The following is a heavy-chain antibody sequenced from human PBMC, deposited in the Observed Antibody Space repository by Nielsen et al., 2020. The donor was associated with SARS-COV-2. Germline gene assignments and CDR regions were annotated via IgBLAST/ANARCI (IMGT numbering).Heavy chain of an antibody. Sequence: WIRQPPGKGLEWIGYIYYSGSTYYNPSLKSRVTISVDTSKNQFSLKLSSVTAADTAVYYCARVGTPRTIAFDIWGQGTMVTVSS. D-gene: IGHD1/OR15-1a*01. V-gene: IGHV4-31*02. CDR2: IYYSGST. CDR3: ARVGTPRTIAFDI. J-gene: IGHJ3*02.